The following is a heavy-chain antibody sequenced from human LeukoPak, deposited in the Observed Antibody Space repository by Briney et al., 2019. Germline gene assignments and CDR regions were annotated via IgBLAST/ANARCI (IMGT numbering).Heavy chain of an antibody. CDR1: GFTFTSYW. D-gene: IGHD1-26*01. J-gene: IGHJ4*02. Sequence: PGGSLRLSCVTSGFTFTSYWMTWVRQAPGKELEWVANIKQGGSEKYYVDSVEGRFTISRDNAKKSLYLQMNSLRAEDTAVYYCARDRYVGATTAGDSDSWGQGTLVTVSS. CDR3: ARDRYVGATTAGDSDS. V-gene: IGHV3-7*03. CDR2: IKQGGSEK.